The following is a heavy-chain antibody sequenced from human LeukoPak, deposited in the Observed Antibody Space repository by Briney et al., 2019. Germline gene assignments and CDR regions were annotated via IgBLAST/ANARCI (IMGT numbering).Heavy chain of an antibody. V-gene: IGHV3-74*01. D-gene: IGHD1-14*01. J-gene: IGHJ4*02. Sequence: PGGSLRLSCAASGFTFRTYWMHWVCQVPGKGLVWVSRIDSDGSSTSYADSVKGRFTISRDNARNTFYLQMNSLRAEDTAVYYCARDNIRSLDYWGQGTLVTVTS. CDR1: GFTFRTYW. CDR3: ARDNIRSLDY. CDR2: IDSDGSST.